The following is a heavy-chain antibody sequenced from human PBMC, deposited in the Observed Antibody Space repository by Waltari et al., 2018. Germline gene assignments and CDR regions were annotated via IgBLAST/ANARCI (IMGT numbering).Heavy chain of an antibody. D-gene: IGHD2-2*01. CDR3: ATGRSVVVPAAMYY. CDR2: FDPEDGET. V-gene: IGHV1-24*01. J-gene: IGHJ4*02. Sequence: QVQLVQSGAEVKKPGASVKVSCKVSGNTTTEISMQWERQAPGKGLEWMGGFDPEDGETIYAQKFQGRVTMTEDTSTDTAYMELSSLRSEDTAVYYCATGRSVVVPAAMYYWGQGTLVTVSS. CDR1: GNTTTEIS.